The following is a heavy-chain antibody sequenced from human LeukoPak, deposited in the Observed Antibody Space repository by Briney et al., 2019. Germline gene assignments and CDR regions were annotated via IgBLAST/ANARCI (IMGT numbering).Heavy chain of an antibody. V-gene: IGHV4-39*01. CDR3: ARVAWSRNAFDI. D-gene: IGHD3-3*01. CDR2: IYYSGST. J-gene: IGHJ3*02. CDR1: GGSISSSSYY. Sequence: SETLSLTCTVSGGSISSSSYYWGWIRQPPGKGLEWIGSIYYSGSTYYNPSLKSRVTISVDTSKNQFSLKLTSVAAADTAVYYCARVAWSRNAFDIWGQGTMVTVSS.